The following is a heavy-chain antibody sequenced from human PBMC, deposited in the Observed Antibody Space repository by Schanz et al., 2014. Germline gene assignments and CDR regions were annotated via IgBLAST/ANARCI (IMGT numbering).Heavy chain of an antibody. V-gene: IGHV1-46*01. J-gene: IGHJ6*02. D-gene: IGHD3-9*01. CDR2: INPSGGST. Sequence: QGQLVQSGAEVKKPGASVKVSCKASGYTFTSYGITWVRQAPGQGLEWMGIINPSGGSTSYAQKFQGRVIMTEDTSTDTAYVELSRLTSEDTAVYYCAKVDRTRYYAMDVWGQGTTVTVSS. CDR1: GYTFTSYG. CDR3: AKVDRTRYYAMDV.